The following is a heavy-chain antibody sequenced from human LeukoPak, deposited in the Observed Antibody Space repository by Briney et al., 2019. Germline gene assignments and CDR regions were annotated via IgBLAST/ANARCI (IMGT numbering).Heavy chain of an antibody. CDR1: GYTFTNYY. CDR3: ARGFRYSASSDAFDI. V-gene: IGHV1-2*02. CDR2: IDPKSGGT. J-gene: IGHJ3*02. D-gene: IGHD6-6*01. Sequence: GASVKVSCKASGYTFTNYYIHWVRQAPGQGLEWMGWIDPKSGGTNYAQKFQGRVTMTRDTSITTAYMELSRLTSDDTAVYYCARGFRYSASSDAFDIWDQGTMVTVSS.